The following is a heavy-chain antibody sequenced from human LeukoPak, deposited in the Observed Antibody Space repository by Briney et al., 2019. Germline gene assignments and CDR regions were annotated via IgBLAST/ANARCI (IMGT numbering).Heavy chain of an antibody. V-gene: IGHV4-38-2*02. CDR2: IYHSGST. CDR3: ARGSVVYYFDY. D-gene: IGHD2-21*01. J-gene: IGHJ4*02. Sequence: SETLSLTCTVSGYSISSGYYWGWIRQPPGKGLEWIGSIYHSGSTYYNPSLKSRVTISVDTSKNQFSLKLSSVTAADTAVYYCARGSVVYYFDYWGQGTLVTVSS. CDR1: GYSISSGYY.